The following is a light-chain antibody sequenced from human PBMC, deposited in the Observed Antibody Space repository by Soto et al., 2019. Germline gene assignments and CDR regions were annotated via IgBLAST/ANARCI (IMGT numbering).Light chain of an antibody. V-gene: IGLV3-21*01. J-gene: IGLJ2*01. Sequence: SYELTQPPSVSVAPGETARISCGGNNVGSRSGHWYQQKPGQAPFLVIYYDSDRPSGIPERFSGSNSGNTATLIISRVEAGDEADYYCQVWEATGDQVVFCGGTKLTVL. CDR3: QVWEATGDQVV. CDR2: YDS. CDR1: NVGSRS.